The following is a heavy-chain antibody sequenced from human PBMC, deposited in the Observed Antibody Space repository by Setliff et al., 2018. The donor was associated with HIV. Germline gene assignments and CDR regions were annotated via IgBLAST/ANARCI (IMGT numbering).Heavy chain of an antibody. Sequence: SETLSLTCAFNGGSLSGYYWMWIRQSPGEGLEWIGEINHSGNTNYTPSLKSRVTMSGDTSKNQFSLTLTSVTAADTAVYFCSRGLGRGSGTYYNPPGYWGPGTLVTVSS. D-gene: IGHD3-10*01. V-gene: IGHV4-34*01. CDR3: SRGLGRGSGTYYNPPGY. CDR1: GGSLSGYY. CDR2: INHSGNT. J-gene: IGHJ4*02.